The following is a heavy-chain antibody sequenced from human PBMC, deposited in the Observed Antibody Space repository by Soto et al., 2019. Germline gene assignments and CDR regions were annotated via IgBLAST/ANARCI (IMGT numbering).Heavy chain of an antibody. CDR3: ASGHDAYKVRY. CDR1: GGSISSGGTGSY. Sequence: QVQLQESGPGLVEPSQTLSLTCTVSGGSISSGGTGSYWTWIRQLPGKGLEWIGYIYYTGNTYYNPSLKSRPTISIDTSENQFSLKLTSVTAADTAVYFCASGHDAYKVRYWGQGTLVTVSS. V-gene: IGHV4-31*03. J-gene: IGHJ4*02. CDR2: IYYTGNT. D-gene: IGHD1-1*01.